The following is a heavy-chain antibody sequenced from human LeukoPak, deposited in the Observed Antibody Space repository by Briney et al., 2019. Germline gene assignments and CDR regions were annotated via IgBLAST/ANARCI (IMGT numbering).Heavy chain of an antibody. V-gene: IGHV1-2*06. CDR3: AGDWDGLLWFGETPRDAFDI. CDR2: INPNSGGT. Sequence: ASVKVSCKASGYTFTGYYMHWVRQAPGQGLEWMERINPNSGGTNYAQKFQGRVTMTRDTSISTAYMELSRLRSDDTAVYYCAGDWDGLLWFGETPRDAFDIWGQGTRVTVSS. D-gene: IGHD3-10*01. CDR1: GYTFTGYY. J-gene: IGHJ3*02.